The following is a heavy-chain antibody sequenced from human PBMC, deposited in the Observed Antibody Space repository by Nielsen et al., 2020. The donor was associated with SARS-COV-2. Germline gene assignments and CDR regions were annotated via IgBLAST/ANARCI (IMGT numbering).Heavy chain of an antibody. J-gene: IGHJ4*02. CDR2: IDPSDSYT. V-gene: IGHV5-10-1*04. CDR1: GYSFTSYW. Sequence: GESLKISCTGSGYSFTSYWISWVRQMPGKGLEWMGRIDPSDSYTNYSPSFQGQVTISADTSISTAYLQWSSLKASDTAMYFCARVQNYDVLTGYRLRAAPFGYWGQGTLVTVSS. CDR3: ARVQNYDVLTGYRLRAAPFGY. D-gene: IGHD3-9*01.